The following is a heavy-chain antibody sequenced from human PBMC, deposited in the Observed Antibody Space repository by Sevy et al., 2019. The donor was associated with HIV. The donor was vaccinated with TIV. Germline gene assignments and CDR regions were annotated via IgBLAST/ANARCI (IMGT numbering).Heavy chain of an antibody. V-gene: IGHV1-24*01. CDR1: GSTLTKLS. D-gene: IGHD2-15*01. CDR2: FDPEDSET. J-gene: IGHJ5*01. CDR3: ATVGLRYYSGSSSYQVYWFDS. Sequence: ASVKVSCKVSGSTLTKLSMHWVRQVPGKGLEWMVSFDPEDSETIYARKFQGRVTMTEDTSTETAYMELSSLTSEDTAVYYCATVGLRYYSGSSSYQVYWFDSWGQGTLVTVSS.